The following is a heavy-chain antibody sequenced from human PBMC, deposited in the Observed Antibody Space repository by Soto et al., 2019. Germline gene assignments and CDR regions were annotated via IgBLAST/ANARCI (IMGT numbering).Heavy chain of an antibody. Sequence: QLQLVQSGAEVKKPGSSVKVSCKASGGTFSNFAINWVRQAPGQGLAWMGGIIPVFGKAKYAQKFQGRVQFTADESTSTAYMEVNSLTSEDTAVYYCARGSTTTVTTWFDPWGQGTLVTVSS. J-gene: IGHJ5*02. CDR2: IIPVFGKA. CDR1: GGTFSNFA. D-gene: IGHD4-17*01. V-gene: IGHV1-69*01. CDR3: ARGSTTTVTTWFDP.